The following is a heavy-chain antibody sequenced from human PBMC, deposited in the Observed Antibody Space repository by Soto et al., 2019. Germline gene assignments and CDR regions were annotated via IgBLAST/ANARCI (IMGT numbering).Heavy chain of an antibody. CDR2: ISYDGSNK. J-gene: IGHJ4*02. Sequence: GGSLRLSCAASGFTFSSYGMHWVRQAPGKGLEWVAVISYDGSNKYYADSVKGRFTISRDNSKNTLYLQMNSLRAEDTAVYYCASETPIVAPSLPFDYWGQGTLVTVSS. V-gene: IGHV3-30*03. CDR3: ASETPIVAPSLPFDY. D-gene: IGHD5-12*01. CDR1: GFTFSSYG.